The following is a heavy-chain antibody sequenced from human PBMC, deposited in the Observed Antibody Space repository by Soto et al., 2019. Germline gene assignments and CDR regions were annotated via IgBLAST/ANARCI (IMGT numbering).Heavy chain of an antibody. J-gene: IGHJ4*02. V-gene: IGHV4-30-4*01. D-gene: IGHD3-22*01. CDR1: GGSISSGDYY. CDR3: ARYEVYYYDSSGSYYFDY. CDR2: IYYSGST. Sequence: LSLTCTASGGSISSGDYYWSWIRQPPGKGPEWIGYIYYSGSTYYNPSLKSRVTISVDTSKNQFSLKLSSVTAADTAVYYCARYEVYYYDSSGSYYFDYWGQGTLVTVSS.